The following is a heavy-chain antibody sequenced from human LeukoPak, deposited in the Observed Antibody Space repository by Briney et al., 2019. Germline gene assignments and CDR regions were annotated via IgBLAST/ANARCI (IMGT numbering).Heavy chain of an antibody. D-gene: IGHD3-9*01. V-gene: IGHV3-23*01. Sequence: GGSLRLSCSASGFAFSGFAMGWVRQAPGKGLEWVSAISGSDSTYYADSVKGRFTISRDNSKNTLYLQMNSLRAEDTAIYYCAKGVRFLDWWILDYWGQGSLVTVSS. CDR3: AKGVRFLDWWILDY. CDR1: GFAFSGFA. CDR2: ISGSDST. J-gene: IGHJ4*02.